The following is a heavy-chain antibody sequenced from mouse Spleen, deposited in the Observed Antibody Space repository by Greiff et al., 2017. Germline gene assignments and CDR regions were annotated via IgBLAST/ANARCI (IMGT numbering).Heavy chain of an antibody. CDR2: ILPGSGST. Sequence: VQLQQSGAELMKPGASVKLSCKAPGYTFTGYWIEWVKQRPGHGLEWIGEILPGSGSTNYNEKFKGKATFTADTSSNTAYMQLSSLTTEDSAIYYCARGPYYYGSSLHWYFDVWGTGTTVTVSS. J-gene: IGHJ1*03. CDR3: ARGPYYYGSSLHWYFDV. V-gene: IGHV1-9*01. CDR1: GYTFTGYW. D-gene: IGHD1-1*01.